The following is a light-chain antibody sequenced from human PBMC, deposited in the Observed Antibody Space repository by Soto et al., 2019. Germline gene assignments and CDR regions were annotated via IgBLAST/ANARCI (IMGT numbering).Light chain of an antibody. CDR2: GAS. V-gene: IGKV3-20*01. CDR1: QSVSSGY. CDR3: QQYGSLSWT. J-gene: IGKJ1*01. Sequence: EKVLTQSPGTLSLSPGERATLSCRASQSVSSGYLAWYQQKPGQAPRLLIYGASSRATGIPDRFSGSGSGTDFTLTISRLEPEDFAVYYCQQYGSLSWTFGQGTRVEIK.